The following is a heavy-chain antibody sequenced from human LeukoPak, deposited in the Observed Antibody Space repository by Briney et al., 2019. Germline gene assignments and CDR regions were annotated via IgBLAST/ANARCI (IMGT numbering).Heavy chain of an antibody. CDR1: GGSINSYY. Sequence: PSETLSLTCTVSGGSINSYYWSWIRQPPGKGLEWIGYIYYTGGETNYNPSLKSRLTISVDTSKNQFSLMMTSATAADTAIYYCARQPAATAAFDIWAQGTMVTVSS. CDR3: ARQPAATAAFDI. J-gene: IGHJ3*02. D-gene: IGHD5-18*01. V-gene: IGHV4-59*08. CDR2: IYYTGGET.